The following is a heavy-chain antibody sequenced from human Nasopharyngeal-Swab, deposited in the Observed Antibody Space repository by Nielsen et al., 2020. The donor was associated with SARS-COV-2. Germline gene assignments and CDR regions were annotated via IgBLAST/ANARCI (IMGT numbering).Heavy chain of an antibody. CDR1: GFTFSSYG. Sequence: GESLKISWAASGFTFSSYGMHWVRQAPGKGLEWVAVISYDGSNKYYADSVKGRFTISRDNSKNTLYLQMNSLRAEDTAVYYCAKDDYGDDWRGRYYYYYYMDVWGKGTTVTVSS. J-gene: IGHJ6*03. CDR3: AKDDYGDDWRGRYYYYYYMDV. V-gene: IGHV3-30*18. D-gene: IGHD4-17*01. CDR2: ISYDGSNK.